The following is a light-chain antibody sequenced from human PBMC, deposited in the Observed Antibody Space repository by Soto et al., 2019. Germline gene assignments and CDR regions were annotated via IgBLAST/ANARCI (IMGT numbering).Light chain of an antibody. CDR2: LNSDGSH. CDR3: QTWGTGXVX. J-gene: IGLJ2*01. Sequence: QSVLTQSPSASASLGASVKLTCTLSSGRSSYAIAWHQQQPEKGPRYFMKLNSDGSHNKGDGIPDRFSGSSSGAERYLTISSLQSEDEADYYCQTWGTGXVXXGGGTXLTVL. V-gene: IGLV4-69*01. CDR1: SGRSSYA.